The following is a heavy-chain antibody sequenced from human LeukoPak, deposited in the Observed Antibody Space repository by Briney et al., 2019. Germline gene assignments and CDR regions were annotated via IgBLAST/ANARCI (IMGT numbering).Heavy chain of an antibody. CDR2: INPSGGST. J-gene: IGHJ4*02. V-gene: IGHV1-46*01. D-gene: IGHD3-22*01. CDR1: GYTFTSYY. CDR3: ARSRPRGFTMIVVVNPDFDY. Sequence: ASVTVSCKASGYTFTSYYMHWVRQAPGQGLEWMGIINPSGGSTSYAQKFQGRVTMTRDTSTSTVYMELSSLRSEDTAVYYCARSRPRGFTMIVVVNPDFDYWGQGTLVTVSS.